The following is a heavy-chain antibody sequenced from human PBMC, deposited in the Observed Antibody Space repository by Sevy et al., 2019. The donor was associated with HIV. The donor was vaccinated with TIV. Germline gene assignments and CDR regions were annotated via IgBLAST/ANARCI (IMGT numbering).Heavy chain of an antibody. CDR3: LRGGGGY. V-gene: IGHV3-7*01. Sequence: GGSLRLSCAASGFTFSDYYMTWVRQAPGKGLEWVASINRDGSEKFHVDSVKGRFTISRDNMKKSLFLQMNSLRVEDTAGYYCLRGGGGYWGQEILVTVSS. CDR1: GFTFSDYY. D-gene: IGHD2-15*01. J-gene: IGHJ4*02. CDR2: INRDGSEK.